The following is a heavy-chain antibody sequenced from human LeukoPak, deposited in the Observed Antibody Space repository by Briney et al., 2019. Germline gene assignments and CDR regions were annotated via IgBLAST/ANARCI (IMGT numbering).Heavy chain of an antibody. CDR1: GFTFSSYA. D-gene: IGHD2-15*01. J-gene: IGHJ4*02. Sequence: GGSLRLSCAASGFTFSSYAMSWVRQASGKGLEWVSAISGSGGSTYYADSVKGRFTISRDNSKNTLYLQMNSLRAEDTAVYYCAKDCSGGSCFDYWGQGTLVTVSS. CDR3: AKDCSGGSCFDY. CDR2: ISGSGGST. V-gene: IGHV3-23*01.